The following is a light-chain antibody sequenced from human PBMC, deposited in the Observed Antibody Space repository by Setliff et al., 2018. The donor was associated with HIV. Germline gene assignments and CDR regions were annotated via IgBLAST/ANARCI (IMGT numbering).Light chain of an antibody. CDR1: NSDVGAYNY. CDR3: CSYSGTSTYV. CDR2: DVT. J-gene: IGLJ1*01. Sequence: QSVLTQPPSVSGSPGYSVTISCTGSNSDVGAYNYASWYQQHPGEAPKLVIYDVTRRPSGVPDRFSGSKSGDTASLTISGLQSEDEGDYYCCSYSGTSTYVFGTGTKVTVL. V-gene: IGLV2-11*01.